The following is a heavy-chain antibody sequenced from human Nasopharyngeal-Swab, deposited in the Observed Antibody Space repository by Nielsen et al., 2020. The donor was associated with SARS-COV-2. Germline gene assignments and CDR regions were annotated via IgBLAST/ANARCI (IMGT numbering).Heavy chain of an antibody. D-gene: IGHD3-22*01. CDR3: VRAGRERVVITKFDY. CDR2: IYYSGST. J-gene: IGHJ4*02. V-gene: IGHV4-30-4*01. Sequence: PGKGLEWIGYIYYSGSTYYNPSLKSRVTISVDTSKNQFSLKLSSVTAADTAVYYCVRAGRERVVITKFDYWGQGTLVTVSS.